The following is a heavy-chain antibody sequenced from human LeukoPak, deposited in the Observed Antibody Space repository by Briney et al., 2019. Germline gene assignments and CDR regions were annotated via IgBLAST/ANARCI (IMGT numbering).Heavy chain of an antibody. CDR2: ITSSNNYI. CDR1: GFTFSTYS. Sequence: GGSLRLSCAASGFTFSTYSMNWVRQAPGKGLEWVSSITSSNNYIYYGDSVKGRFTISRDDAKNSLFLQMNSLRAEDTATYYCARGEFGDYYYFYMDVWGKGTTVTVSS. D-gene: IGHD2/OR15-2a*01. V-gene: IGHV3-21*01. J-gene: IGHJ6*03. CDR3: ARGEFGDYYYFYMDV.